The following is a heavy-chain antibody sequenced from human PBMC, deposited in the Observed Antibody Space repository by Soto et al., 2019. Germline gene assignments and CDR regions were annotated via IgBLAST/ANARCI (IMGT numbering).Heavy chain of an antibody. Sequence: QVQLVESGGGVVQPGRSLRLSCAVSGFTFSSYGMHWVRQAPGKGLEWVAVISYDGSNKNYVDSVKGRFTISRDNSKNTLYLEMNSLRGEDTAVYYCAKKFGENNNRYLGVWGNGTTVTVFS. J-gene: IGHJ6*03. V-gene: IGHV3-30*18. CDR3: AKKFGENNNRYLGV. CDR2: ISYDGSNK. CDR1: GFTFSSYG. D-gene: IGHD3-10*01.